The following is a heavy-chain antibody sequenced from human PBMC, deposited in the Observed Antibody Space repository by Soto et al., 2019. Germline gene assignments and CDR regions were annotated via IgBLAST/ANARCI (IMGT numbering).Heavy chain of an antibody. CDR1: GFSISSGLYY. CDR2: TYYRGGT. CDR3: ARSRYGDYDF. D-gene: IGHD4-17*01. J-gene: IGHJ4*02. Sequence: SETLSLTCTISGFSISSGLYYWSWIRQHPGKGLEWLGYTYYRGGTYYNPSLRSRGIISIDTSKNQIPLKLTSVFAADTAVYYCARSRYGDYDFWGQGTLVTVSS. V-gene: IGHV4-31*03.